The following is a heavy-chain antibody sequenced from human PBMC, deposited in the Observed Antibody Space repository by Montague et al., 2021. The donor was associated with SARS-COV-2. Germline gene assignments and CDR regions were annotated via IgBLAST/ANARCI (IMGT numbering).Heavy chain of an antibody. CDR1: GFSLSTSGVG. V-gene: IGHV2-5*02. D-gene: IGHD6-13*01. CDR3: AHRDSGRIAAAGFDY. CDR2: IYWXXXN. Sequence: PALVKPTQTLTLTCTFSGFSLSTSGVGVGWIRQPPGKALEWLALIYWXXXNHYSPSLKSRLTITKDTSKNQVVLTMTNMDPVDTATYYCAHRDSGRIAAAGFDYWGQGTLVTVSS. J-gene: IGHJ4*02.